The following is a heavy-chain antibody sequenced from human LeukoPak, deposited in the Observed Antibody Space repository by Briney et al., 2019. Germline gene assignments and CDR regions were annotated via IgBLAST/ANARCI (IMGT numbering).Heavy chain of an antibody. Sequence: ASVKVSCKASRYSFSDYFIHWVRQAPGQGLEWMGWISAYNGNTNYAQKLQGRVTMTTDTSTSTAYMEVRSLRSDDTAVYYCARRPYCSSTSCYYDYWGQGTLVTVSS. CDR2: ISAYNGNT. V-gene: IGHV1-18*04. CDR1: RYSFSDYF. J-gene: IGHJ4*02. CDR3: ARRPYCSSTSCYYDY. D-gene: IGHD2-2*01.